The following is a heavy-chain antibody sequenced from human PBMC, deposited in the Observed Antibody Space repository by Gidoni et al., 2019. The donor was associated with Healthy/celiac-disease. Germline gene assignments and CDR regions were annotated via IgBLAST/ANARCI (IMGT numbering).Heavy chain of an antibody. J-gene: IGHJ2*01. CDR1: GFTFDDYT. V-gene: IGHV3-43*01. Sequence: EVQLVESGGVVVQPGGSLRLSCAASGFTFDDYTMHWVRQAPGKGLEWVSLISWDGGSTYYADSVKGRCTISRDNSKNSLYLQMNSLRTEDTALYYCAKGGAARWYFDLWGRGTLVTVSS. CDR2: ISWDGGST. D-gene: IGHD6-6*01. CDR3: AKGGAARWYFDL.